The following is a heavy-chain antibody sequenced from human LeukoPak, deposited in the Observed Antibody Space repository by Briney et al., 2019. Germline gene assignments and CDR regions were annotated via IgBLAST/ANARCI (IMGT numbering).Heavy chain of an antibody. CDR1: GGSISSGSYY. CDR2: IYTSGST. J-gene: IGHJ4*02. CDR3: ARYTAMDSFDY. Sequence: TLSLTCTVSGGSISSGSYYWSWIRQPAGKGLEWIGRIYTSGSTNYNPSLKSRVTISVDTSKNQFSLKLSSVTAADTAVYYCARYTAMDSFDYWGQGTLVTVSS. D-gene: IGHD5-18*01. V-gene: IGHV4-61*02.